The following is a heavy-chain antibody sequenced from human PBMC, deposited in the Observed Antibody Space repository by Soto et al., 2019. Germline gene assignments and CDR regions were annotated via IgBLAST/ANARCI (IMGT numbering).Heavy chain of an antibody. Sequence: SQTLSLTCAISGDSVSSNSAAWNWIRQSPSRGLEWLGRTYYRSKWYNDYAVSVKSRITINPDTSKNPFSLPLNSVTPEDTAVYYCARGVGYSSSGTDFDYWGQGTLVTVSS. D-gene: IGHD6-13*01. CDR3: ARGVGYSSSGTDFDY. V-gene: IGHV6-1*01. CDR1: GDSVSSNSAA. J-gene: IGHJ4*02. CDR2: TYYRSKWYN.